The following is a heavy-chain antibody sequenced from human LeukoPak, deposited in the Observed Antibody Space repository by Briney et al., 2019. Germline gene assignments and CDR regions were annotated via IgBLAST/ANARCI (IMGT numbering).Heavy chain of an antibody. CDR1: GGSISSYY. J-gene: IGHJ5*02. CDR2: IYYSGST. Sequence: SETLSRTCTVSGGSISSYYWSWIRQPPGKGLEWIGYIYYSGSTNYNPSLKSRVTISVDTSKNQFSLKLSSVTAADTAVYYCARVRTDSSGWLRGRNWFDPWGQGTLVTVSS. V-gene: IGHV4-59*01. CDR3: ARVRTDSSGWLRGRNWFDP. D-gene: IGHD6-19*01.